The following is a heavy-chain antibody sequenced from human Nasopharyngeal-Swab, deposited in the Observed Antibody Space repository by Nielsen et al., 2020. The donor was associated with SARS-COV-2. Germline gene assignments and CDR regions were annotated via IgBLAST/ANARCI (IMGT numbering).Heavy chain of an antibody. CDR2: ISGSGGST. CDR3: AKDHRGRNTLFGVLSDY. D-gene: IGHD3-3*01. CDR1: GFTFSTYA. J-gene: IGHJ4*02. Sequence: GESLKISCAASGFTFSTYAMYWVRQPPAKGLEWVSIISGSGGSTYYADSVKGRFTISRDNSKNTVYLQMNNLRAEDTALYYCAKDHRGRNTLFGVLSDYWGQGTLVTVSS. V-gene: IGHV3-23*01.